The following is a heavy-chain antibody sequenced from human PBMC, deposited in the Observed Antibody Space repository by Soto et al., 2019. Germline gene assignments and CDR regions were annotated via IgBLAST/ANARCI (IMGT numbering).Heavy chain of an antibody. D-gene: IGHD1-26*01. CDR2: INPNSGDT. CDR1: GYTFTGYY. V-gene: IGHV1-2*02. CDR3: AKGGAVVAAGTRVYLYNAMDV. Sequence: APVKVSCKASGYTFTGYYVHWVRQAPGQGLEWMGWINPNSGDTYLAQRFQGRVTMNRDTSIGTAYMELRGLTSDDTAEYYCAKGGAVVAAGTRVYLYNAMDVWGQGTTVTVSS. J-gene: IGHJ6*02.